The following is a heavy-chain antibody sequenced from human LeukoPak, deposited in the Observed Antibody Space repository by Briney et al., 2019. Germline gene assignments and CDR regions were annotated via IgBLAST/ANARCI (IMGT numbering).Heavy chain of an antibody. J-gene: IGHJ4*02. Sequence: SETLSLTCTVSGGSISSYYWSWIRQPPGKGLEWIGEINHSGSTNYNPSLKSRVTISVDTSKNQFSLKLSSVTAADTAVYYCARETLIYCSGGSCYSEGIDYWGQGTLVTVSS. CDR3: ARETLIYCSGGSCYSEGIDY. V-gene: IGHV4-34*01. CDR1: GGSISSYY. CDR2: INHSGST. D-gene: IGHD2-15*01.